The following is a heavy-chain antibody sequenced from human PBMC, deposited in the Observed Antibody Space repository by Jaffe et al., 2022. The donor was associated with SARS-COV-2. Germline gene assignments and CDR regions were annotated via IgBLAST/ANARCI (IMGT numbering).Heavy chain of an antibody. CDR1: GYTFTGYY. CDR2: INPNSGGT. Sequence: QVQLVQSGAEVKKPGASVKVSCKASGYTFTGYYMHWVRQAPGQGLEWMGWINPNSGGTNYAQKFQGRVTMTRDTSISTAYMELSRLRSDDTAVYYCARPRNLYVAAADSSTNAILNPEPNGGLGYWGQGTLVTVSS. V-gene: IGHV1-2*02. J-gene: IGHJ4*02. CDR3: ARPRNLYVAAADSSTNAILNPEPNGGLGY. D-gene: IGHD6-13*01.